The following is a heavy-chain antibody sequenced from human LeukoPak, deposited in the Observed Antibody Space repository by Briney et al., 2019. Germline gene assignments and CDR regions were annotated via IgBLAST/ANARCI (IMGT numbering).Heavy chain of an antibody. Sequence: GGPLTLSCAASVFTFRDYYMSGTRRAPGKGVEGVCYISSSGNTIYYADSVKGRFTISRDNAKISLYMQMNSLGAEDTAVYYCARDSSGYYCWGQGTLVTVSS. CDR2: ISSSGNTI. CDR3: ARDSSGYYC. J-gene: IGHJ4*02. D-gene: IGHD3-22*01. V-gene: IGHV3-11*04. CDR1: VFTFRDYY.